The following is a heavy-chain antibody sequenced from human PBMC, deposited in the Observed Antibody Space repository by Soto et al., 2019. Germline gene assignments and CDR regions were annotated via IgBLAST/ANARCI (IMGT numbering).Heavy chain of an antibody. D-gene: IGHD3-3*01. V-gene: IGHV3-66*01. J-gene: IGHJ4*02. CDR1: GFTVSSNY. CDR2: IYSGGST. Sequence: GGSLRLSCAASGFTVSSNYRSWVRQAPGKGLEWVSVIYSGGSTYYADSVKGRFTISRDNSKNTLYLQMNSLRAEDTAVYYCARSITIFGVVPAYFDYWGQGTLVTVSS. CDR3: ARSITIFGVVPAYFDY.